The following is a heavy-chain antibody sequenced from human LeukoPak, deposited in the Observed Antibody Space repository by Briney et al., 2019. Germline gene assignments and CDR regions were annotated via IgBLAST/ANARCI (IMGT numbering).Heavy chain of an antibody. Sequence: SGPTLVNPTQTLTLTGTFSGFSLSTSGVGVGWIRQPSGKALAWLALIYWDDDKRYSPSLKSRLTITKDATKNQVVHTMTNMDRVDTATYYCAHRDSGGTSRDYGGQGTRVTVSA. CDR3: AHRDSGGTSRDY. V-gene: IGHV2-5*02. CDR1: GFSLSTSGVG. CDR2: IYWDDDK. D-gene: IGHD2-15*01. J-gene: IGHJ4*02.